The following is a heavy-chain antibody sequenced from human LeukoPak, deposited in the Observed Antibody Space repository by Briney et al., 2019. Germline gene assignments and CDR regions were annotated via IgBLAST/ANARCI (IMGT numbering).Heavy chain of an antibody. CDR1: GYTFTDYY. Sequence: ASVKVSCKVSGYTFTDYYMHWVQQAPGKGLEWMGLVDPEDGETIYAEKFQGRVTITADTSTDTAYMELSSLRSEDTAVYYCASSGGLRYFDWSHMDVWGKGTTVTVSS. J-gene: IGHJ6*03. D-gene: IGHD3-9*01. CDR3: ASSGGLRYFDWSHMDV. V-gene: IGHV1-69-2*01. CDR2: VDPEDGET.